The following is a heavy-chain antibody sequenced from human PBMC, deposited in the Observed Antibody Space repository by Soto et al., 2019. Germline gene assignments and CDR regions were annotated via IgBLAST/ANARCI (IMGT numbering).Heavy chain of an antibody. J-gene: IGHJ4*02. D-gene: IGHD6-19*01. V-gene: IGHV3-33*01. Sequence: PGGSLRLSCAASGFTFSSYGMHWVRQAPGKGLEWVAGIWYDGSNKYYADSVKGRFTISRDNSKNTLYLQMNSLRAEDTAVYYCARTVAGPGRGEYYFDYWGQGTLVTVSS. CDR2: IWYDGSNK. CDR1: GFTFSSYG. CDR3: ARTVAGPGRGEYYFDY.